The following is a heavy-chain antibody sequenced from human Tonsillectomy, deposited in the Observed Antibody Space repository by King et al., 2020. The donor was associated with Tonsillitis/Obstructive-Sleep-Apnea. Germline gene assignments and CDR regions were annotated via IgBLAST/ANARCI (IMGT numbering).Heavy chain of an antibody. D-gene: IGHD2-2*01. CDR3: ARCLPADIGNYFDY. V-gene: IGHV1-8*01. CDR2: MNPNSGNT. Sequence: QLVQSGAEVKKPGASVKVSCKASGYTFTSYDINWVRQATGQGLEWMGWMNPNSGNTGYAQKFQGRVTMTRNTSRSTAYMELSSLRSEDTAVYYCARCLPADIGNYFDYWGQGTLVTVSS. CDR1: GYTFTSYD. J-gene: IGHJ4*02.